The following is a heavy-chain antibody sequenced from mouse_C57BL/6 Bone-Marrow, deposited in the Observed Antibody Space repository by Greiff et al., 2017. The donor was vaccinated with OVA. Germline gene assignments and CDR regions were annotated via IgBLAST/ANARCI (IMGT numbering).Heavy chain of an antibody. Sequence: EVKLVESGGGLVKPGGSLKLSCAASGFTFSSYAMSWVRQTPEKRLEWVATISAGGSYTYYPDNVKGRFTISRDTAKNNLYLQMSHLKSEDTAMYYCARDRIYYDYDGFAYWGQGTLVTVSA. CDR1: GFTFSSYA. J-gene: IGHJ3*01. CDR2: ISAGGSYT. D-gene: IGHD2-4*01. V-gene: IGHV5-4*01. CDR3: ARDRIYYDYDGFAY.